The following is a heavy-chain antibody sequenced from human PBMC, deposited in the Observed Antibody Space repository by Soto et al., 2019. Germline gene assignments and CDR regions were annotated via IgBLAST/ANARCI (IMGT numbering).Heavy chain of an antibody. CDR1: GFTFSSYA. Sequence: EVQLLESGGGLVQPGGSLRLSCAASGFTFSSYAMSWVRQAPGKGLEWVSAISGSGGSTYYADSVKGRFTISRDNSKNKLYLQMNSLRAEDTAVYYCAKYRAAAVMKYYFDYWLKGTLVTVSS. D-gene: IGHD6-13*01. V-gene: IGHV3-23*01. CDR2: ISGSGGST. CDR3: AKYRAAAVMKYYFDY. J-gene: IGHJ4*02.